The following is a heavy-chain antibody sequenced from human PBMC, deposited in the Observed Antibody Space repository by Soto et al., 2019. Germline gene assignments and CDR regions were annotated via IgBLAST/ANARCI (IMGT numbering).Heavy chain of an antibody. CDR2: IDPSDSYT. CDR1: GYSFTSYW. V-gene: IGHV5-10-1*01. Sequence: PGESLKISCQGSGYSFTSYWISWVRQMPGKGLEWMGRIDPSDSYTNYSPSFQGHVTISADKSISTAYLQWSSLKASDTAMYYCARSDRYCSGGSCYSVGFDYWGQGTLVTVSS. J-gene: IGHJ4*02. D-gene: IGHD2-15*01. CDR3: ARSDRYCSGGSCYSVGFDY.